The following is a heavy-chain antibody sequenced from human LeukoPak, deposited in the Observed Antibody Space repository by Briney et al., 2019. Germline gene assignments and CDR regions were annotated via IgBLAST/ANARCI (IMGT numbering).Heavy chain of an antibody. V-gene: IGHV4-59*12. CDR3: ARERSSDAFDI. Sequence: LRLSCTASGFTFGDYAMSWVRQAPGKGLEWIGYIYYSGSTNYNPSLKSRVTISVDTSKNQFSLKLSSVTAADTAVYYCARERSSDAFDIWGQGTMVTVSS. CDR2: IYYSGST. CDR1: GFTFGDYA. J-gene: IGHJ3*02.